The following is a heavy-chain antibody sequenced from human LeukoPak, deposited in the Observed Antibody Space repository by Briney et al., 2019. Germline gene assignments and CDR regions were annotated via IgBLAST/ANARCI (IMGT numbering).Heavy chain of an antibody. J-gene: IGHJ4*02. CDR1: GFTFSSYA. Sequence: GGSLRLSCAASGFTFSSYAMSWVRQAPGKGLEWVSAISGSGGSTYYADSVKGRFTISRDNAKNSLYLQMNSLRAEDMALYYCAKSPTSRARGYFDYWGQGTLVTVSS. D-gene: IGHD3-16*01. V-gene: IGHV3-23*01. CDR3: AKSPTSRARGYFDY. CDR2: ISGSGGST.